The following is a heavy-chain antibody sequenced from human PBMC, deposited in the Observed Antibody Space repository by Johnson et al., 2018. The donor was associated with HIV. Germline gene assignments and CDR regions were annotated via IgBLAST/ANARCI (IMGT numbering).Heavy chain of an antibody. J-gene: IGHJ3*01. CDR3: TKNREPANYDALDV. V-gene: IGHV3-23*04. Sequence: VQLVESGGGVVQPGRSLRLSCAASGFTFSSYAMSWVRQAPGKGLEWVSAISGSGGSTYYADSVKGRFTISRDNSKNTLYLQMRSLTAEDTAVYYCTKNREPANYDALDVWGQVTMVTVSS. CDR2: ISGSGGST. CDR1: GFTFSSYA. D-gene: IGHD1-26*01.